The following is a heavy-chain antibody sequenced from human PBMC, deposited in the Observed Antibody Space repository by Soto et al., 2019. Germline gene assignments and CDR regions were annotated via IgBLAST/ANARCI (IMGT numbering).Heavy chain of an antibody. V-gene: IGHV1-69*13. CDR1: GYTFTSYY. D-gene: IGHD6-19*01. CDR3: ALVSSIRPNVPKYYCGMDA. Sequence: AVTVSCPSSGYTFTSYYMHWVRQAPGQGLEWMGGIIPIFGTANYAQKFQGRVTITADESTSTAYMELSSLRSEDTAVYYCALVSSIRPNVPKYYCGMDAWGKGTTITVPS. CDR2: IIPIFGTA. J-gene: IGHJ6*04.